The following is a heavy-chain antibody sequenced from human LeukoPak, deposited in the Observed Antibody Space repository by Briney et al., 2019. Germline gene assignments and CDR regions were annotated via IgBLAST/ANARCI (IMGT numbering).Heavy chain of an antibody. Sequence: GASVKASCKASGYTFTGYYMHWVRQAPGQGLEWMGWINPNSGGTNYAQKFQGRVTMTRDTSISTAYMELSRLRSDDTAVYYCARVYDSSGYFDYWGQGTLVTVSS. CDR3: ARVYDSSGYFDY. J-gene: IGHJ4*02. CDR2: INPNSGGT. CDR1: GYTFTGYY. D-gene: IGHD3-22*01. V-gene: IGHV1-2*02.